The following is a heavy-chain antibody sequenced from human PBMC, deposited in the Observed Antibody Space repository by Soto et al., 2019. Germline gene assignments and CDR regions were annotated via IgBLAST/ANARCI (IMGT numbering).Heavy chain of an antibody. CDR2: IYYSGST. CDR3: ARHRRDTARVKDYYYGMDV. Sequence: SETLSLTCTVSGGSISSSSYYWGWIRQPPGKGLEWIGSIYYSGSTYYNPSLKSRVTISVDTSKNQFSMKLSSVTAADTAVYYCARHRRDTARVKDYYYGMDVWGQGTTLTVSS. D-gene: IGHD5-18*01. J-gene: IGHJ6*02. V-gene: IGHV4-39*01. CDR1: GGSISSSSYY.